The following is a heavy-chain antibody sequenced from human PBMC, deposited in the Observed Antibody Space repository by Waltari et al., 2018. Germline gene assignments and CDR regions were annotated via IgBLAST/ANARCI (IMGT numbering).Heavy chain of an antibody. CDR2: IYYXGXX. CDR1: GXSISGFY. CDR3: ARGGGGXWEWXDX. D-gene: IGHD2-21*02. Sequence: QXQLQXSGPXXLKPSETXSLIRTVSGXSISGFYWGWVRQPPGKGLDWIXYIYYXGXXNXNPSXKXRXTMSVXTXKNQFSLKLSSVTAXXXAXYYCARGGGGXWEWXDXWGXGTLVTVSS. J-gene: IGHJ5*02. V-gene: IGHV4-59*01.